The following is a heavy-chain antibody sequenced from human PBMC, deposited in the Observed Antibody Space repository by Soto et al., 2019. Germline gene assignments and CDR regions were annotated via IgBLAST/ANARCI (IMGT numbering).Heavy chain of an antibody. CDR3: ARSVEGHFDY. Sequence: EVQLVESGGGLVQPGGSLRLSCAASGFRFNIYSMNWIRQAPGKGLEWFAYITSDTNTIKYADSVRGRFTISRDNAKNSVDLQMNRLRDEDTAVYYCARSVEGHFDYWGQGTVVTVSS. V-gene: IGHV3-48*02. CDR2: ITSDTNTI. CDR1: GFRFNIYS. D-gene: IGHD6-19*01. J-gene: IGHJ4*02.